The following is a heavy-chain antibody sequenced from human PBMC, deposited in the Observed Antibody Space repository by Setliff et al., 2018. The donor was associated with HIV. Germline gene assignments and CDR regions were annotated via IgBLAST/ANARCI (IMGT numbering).Heavy chain of an antibody. Sequence: SETLSLTCAVSGFSINSGYYWGWIRQPPGKGLEWIGSIYQTGTTYYNPSLKSRVTISVDTSQNQFSLRLSSVTAADTAVYFCGRLTGYCRDGSCYGGPYYCDHWAQGTLVTSPQ. J-gene: IGHJ4*02. D-gene: IGHD2-15*01. CDR2: IYQTGTT. V-gene: IGHV4-38-2*01. CDR1: GFSINSGYY. CDR3: GRLTGYCRDGSCYGGPYYCDH.